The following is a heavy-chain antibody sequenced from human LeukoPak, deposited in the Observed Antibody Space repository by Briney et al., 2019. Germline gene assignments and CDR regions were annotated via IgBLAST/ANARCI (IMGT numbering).Heavy chain of an antibody. V-gene: IGHV3-74*01. CDR1: GFTFSSYW. CDR3: PTLGPPIY. Sequence: PGGSLRLSCAASGFTFSSYWMHWVRQAPGKGLMWVSRINSDASSILYADSVKGRFTISRDNAKNTLYLQMNSLRAEDTAVYYCPTLGPPIYWGQGTLVTVSS. CDR2: INSDASSI. J-gene: IGHJ4*02.